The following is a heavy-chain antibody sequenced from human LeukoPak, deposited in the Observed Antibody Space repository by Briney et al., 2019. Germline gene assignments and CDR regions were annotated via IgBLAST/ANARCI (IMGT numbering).Heavy chain of an antibody. CDR1: GFTFSTLA. CDR2: IFPSGGEI. CDR3: ATYRQVLLPFES. J-gene: IGHJ4*02. Sequence: GGSLRLSCAASGFTFSTLAMIWVRQPPGKGLEWVSSIFPSGGEIHYADSVRGRFTISRDNSKSTLSLQMNSLRAEDTAIYYCATYRQVLLPFESWGQGTLVTVSS. D-gene: IGHD2-8*02. V-gene: IGHV3-23*01.